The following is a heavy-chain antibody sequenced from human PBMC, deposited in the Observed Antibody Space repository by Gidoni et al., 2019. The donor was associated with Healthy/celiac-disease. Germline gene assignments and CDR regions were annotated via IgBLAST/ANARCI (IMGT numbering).Heavy chain of an antibody. CDR2: VYCSGGT. V-gene: IGHV4-31*03. CDR1: GGSISSGRYY. Sequence: QLQLQESGPGLVTPYQTLALTCTVSGGSISSGRYYWSWIRQHPAKGLEWIGYVYCSGGTYYTPSLKSRVTISVATSKNQFSLKQRSVTAADTAVDYCARVVVVPAVGGVDYFQHWGQGTLVTVSS. D-gene: IGHD2-2*01. J-gene: IGHJ1*01. CDR3: ARVVVVPAVGGVDYFQH.